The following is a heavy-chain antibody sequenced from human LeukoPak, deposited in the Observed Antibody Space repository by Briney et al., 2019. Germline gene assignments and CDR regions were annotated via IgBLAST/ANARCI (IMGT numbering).Heavy chain of an antibody. Sequence: PGGSLRLSCAASGFTFSSYSMNWVRQAPGKGLEWVSVIYSGGSTYYADSVKGRFTISRDNSKNTLYLQMNSLRAEDTAVYYCARMMAAAGRDYWGQGTLVTVSS. CDR3: ARMMAAAGRDY. CDR2: IYSGGST. CDR1: GFTFSSYS. V-gene: IGHV3-66*01. J-gene: IGHJ4*02. D-gene: IGHD6-13*01.